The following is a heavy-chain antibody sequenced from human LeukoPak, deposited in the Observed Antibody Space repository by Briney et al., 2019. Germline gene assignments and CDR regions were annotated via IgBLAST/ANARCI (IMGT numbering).Heavy chain of an antibody. Sequence: HSGGSLRLSCAASGFTFSSYGMHWVRQAPGRGLEWVAFIRYDGSNKYYADSVKGRFTISRDNSKNTLYLQMNSLRAEDTAVYYCAKDFLKAVAGPKAGAFDIWGQGTMVTVSS. D-gene: IGHD6-19*01. V-gene: IGHV3-30*02. J-gene: IGHJ3*02. CDR1: GFTFSSYG. CDR3: AKDFLKAVAGPKAGAFDI. CDR2: IRYDGSNK.